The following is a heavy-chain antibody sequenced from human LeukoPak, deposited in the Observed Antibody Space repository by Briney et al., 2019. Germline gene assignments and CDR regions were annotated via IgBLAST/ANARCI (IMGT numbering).Heavy chain of an antibody. J-gene: IGHJ4*02. Sequence: GGSLRLSCAASGFTFSSYGISWVRQAPGKGLEWVSFISGSGSTSDYADSVKGRFIISRDNSKTTMYLQMNSLRAEDTGVYYCAKDSGWIQFIEWGQGTSVTVSS. V-gene: IGHV3-23*01. CDR2: ISGSGSTS. D-gene: IGHD5-24*01. CDR3: AKDSGWIQFIE. CDR1: GFTFSSYG.